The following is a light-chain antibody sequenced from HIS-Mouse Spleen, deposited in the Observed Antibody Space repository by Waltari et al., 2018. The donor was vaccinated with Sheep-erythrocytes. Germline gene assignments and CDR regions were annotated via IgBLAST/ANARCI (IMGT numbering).Light chain of an antibody. V-gene: IGLV2-23*02. CDR1: SRDVGSYNL. J-gene: IGLJ1*01. Sequence: QSALTQPASVSGSPGQSITIPCTGTSRDVGSYNLVPWYQQHPGKAPKLMIYDVSKRPSGVPDRFSGSKSGNTASLTISGLQAEDEADYYCCSYAGSYNHVFATGTKVTVL. CDR3: CSYAGSYNHV. CDR2: DVS.